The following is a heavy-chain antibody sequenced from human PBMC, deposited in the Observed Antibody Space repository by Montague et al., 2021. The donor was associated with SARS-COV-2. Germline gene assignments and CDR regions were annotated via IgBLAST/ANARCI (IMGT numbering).Heavy chain of an antibody. CDR3: ACGSGWMGIAFDI. CDR2: IYYSGST. D-gene: IGHD6-19*01. Sequence: SETLSLTCTVSGGSISSYYWSWIRQPPGQGLEWIGYIYYSGSTNYNPSLKSRVTISVDTSKNQFSLKLSSVTAADTAVYYCACGSGWMGIAFDIWGQGTMVTVSS. V-gene: IGHV4-59*01. J-gene: IGHJ3*02. CDR1: GGSISSYY.